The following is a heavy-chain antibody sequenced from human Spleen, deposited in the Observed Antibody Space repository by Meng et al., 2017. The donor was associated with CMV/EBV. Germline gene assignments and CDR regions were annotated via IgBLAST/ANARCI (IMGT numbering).Heavy chain of an antibody. CDR1: GGSISSSSYY. D-gene: IGHD1-14*01. J-gene: IGHJ4*02. CDR2: IYYSGSP. CDR3: ARANRYFDY. Sequence: GSLRLSCTVSGGSISSSSYYWGWIRQPPGKGLEWIGSIYYSGSPYYNPSLKSRVTLSLDTSNNRFSLKLSSVTAADTAVYYCARANRYFDYWGQGMLVTVSS. V-gene: IGHV4-39*07.